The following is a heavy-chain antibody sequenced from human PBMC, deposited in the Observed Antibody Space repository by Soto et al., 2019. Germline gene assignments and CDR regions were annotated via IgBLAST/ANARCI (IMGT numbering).Heavy chain of an antibody. CDR3: ARDRGYIYGNGPSWFDP. D-gene: IGHD5-18*01. Sequence: QVQLVQSGAEVKKPGSSVNVSCKASGGTFTNSAISWVRQAPGQGLEWMGGIIPISHTANYAQKFQGRVTISADESTNTAYMELSSLRAEDTAVYYCARDRGYIYGNGPSWFDPWGQGTLVTVSS. CDR1: GGTFTNSA. V-gene: IGHV1-69*12. CDR2: IIPISHTA. J-gene: IGHJ5*02.